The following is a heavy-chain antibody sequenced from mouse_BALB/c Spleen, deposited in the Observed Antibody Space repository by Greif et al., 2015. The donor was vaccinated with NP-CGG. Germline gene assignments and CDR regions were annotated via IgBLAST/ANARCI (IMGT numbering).Heavy chain of an antibody. Sequence: VQLQQSGPELVKPGALVKISCKASGYTFTDYYINWVNQKPGQGLEWIGWIYPGSGNTKYNEKFKGKATLTVDTSSSTAYMQFSSLTSEDTAVYFCARRTGTEAMDYWGQGTSVTVSS. D-gene: IGHD4-1*01. CDR3: ARRTGTEAMDY. J-gene: IGHJ4*01. CDR1: GYTFTDYY. CDR2: IYPGSGNT. V-gene: IGHV1-84*02.